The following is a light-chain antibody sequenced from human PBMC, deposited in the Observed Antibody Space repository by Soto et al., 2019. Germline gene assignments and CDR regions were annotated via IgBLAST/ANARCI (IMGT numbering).Light chain of an antibody. Sequence: DIQINQSPSTLPASVGARVTITCRANQSISTWLAWYQQKPGKAPNLLIYKASRLETGVPSRFSGSGSGTDFTLTISSLQPDDFATYYWQLYNSYWTFGRGTKVDIK. V-gene: IGKV1-5*03. J-gene: IGKJ1*01. CDR2: KAS. CDR1: QSISTW. CDR3: QLYNSYWT.